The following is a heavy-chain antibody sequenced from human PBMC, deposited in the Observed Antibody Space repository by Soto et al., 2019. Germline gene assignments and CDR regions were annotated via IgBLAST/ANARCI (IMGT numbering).Heavy chain of an antibody. Sequence: QVQLVQSGTEARKPGASVKVSCRASGCIFTGYAIQLVRQAPGQRLEWMGWIAAGNGNTRYSQKFQDRVTISRDISASTAYMELTSLRSEDTAIYYCATTASGTNYFDQWGQGTRVTVYS. J-gene: IGHJ4*02. V-gene: IGHV1-3*01. CDR2: IAAGNGNT. D-gene: IGHD4-4*01. CDR3: ATTASGTNYFDQ. CDR1: GCIFTGYA.